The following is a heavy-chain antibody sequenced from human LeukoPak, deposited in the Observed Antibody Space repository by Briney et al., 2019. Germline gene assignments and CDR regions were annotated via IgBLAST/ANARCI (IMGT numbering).Heavy chain of an antibody. Sequence: SETLSLTCTVSGGSTSSYYWSWIRQPPGKGLEWIGYIYYSGSTNYNPSLKSRVTISVDTSKNQFSLKLSSVTAADTAVYYCARLRSWHRNRRLDYFDYWGQGTLVTVSS. D-gene: IGHD5-12*01. CDR1: GGSTSSYY. CDR2: IYYSGST. V-gene: IGHV4-59*08. CDR3: ARLRSWHRNRRLDYFDY. J-gene: IGHJ4*02.